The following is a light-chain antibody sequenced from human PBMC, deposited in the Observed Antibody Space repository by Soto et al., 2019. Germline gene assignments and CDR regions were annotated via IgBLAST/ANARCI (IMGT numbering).Light chain of an antibody. CDR3: NSYAGSNNLGV. CDR1: SSDVGGYNY. V-gene: IGLV2-8*01. CDR2: EVN. J-gene: IGLJ1*01. Sequence: QSALTQPPSASGSPGQSVTISCTGTSSDVGGYNYVSWYQHHSGKAPKLMIYEVNKRPSGVPDRFSGSKSGNTASLTVSGLQAEDEADYYCNSYAGSNNLGVFGTETNLTVL.